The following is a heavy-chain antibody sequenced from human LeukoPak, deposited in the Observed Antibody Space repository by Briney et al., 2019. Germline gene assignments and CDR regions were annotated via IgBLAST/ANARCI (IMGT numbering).Heavy chain of an antibody. V-gene: IGHV4-39*01. CDR1: GVSITSSIDY. D-gene: IGHD2-2*02. J-gene: IGHJ6*02. CDR2: FYYSTSN. CDR3: ARHQCSGTRCYNFYFYGMDV. Sequence: SETLSLTCTVSGVSITSSIDYWGWVRQPPGKGLEWIATFYYSTSNQYNPSHKSRVTMSIDTSKNQFSLKLSSMTAADTAVYYCARHQCSGTRCYNFYFYGMDVWGRGTTVTVSS.